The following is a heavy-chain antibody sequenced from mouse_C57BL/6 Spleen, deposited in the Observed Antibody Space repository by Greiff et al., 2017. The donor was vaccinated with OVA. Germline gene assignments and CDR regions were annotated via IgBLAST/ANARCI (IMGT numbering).Heavy chain of an antibody. CDR3: AGVYVYVDFDY. V-gene: IGHV1-53*01. J-gene: IGHJ2*01. CDR1: GYTFTSYW. CDR2: INPSNGGT. Sequence: VQLQQPGTEPVKPGASVKLSCKAPGYTFTSYWLHWVKQRPGQGLEWIGNINPSNGGTKYNEKFKSRATLTVEKSSSTAYMQLSSLTSEDSAVYYCAGVYVYVDFDYWGQGTDLTVSS. D-gene: IGHD2-2*01.